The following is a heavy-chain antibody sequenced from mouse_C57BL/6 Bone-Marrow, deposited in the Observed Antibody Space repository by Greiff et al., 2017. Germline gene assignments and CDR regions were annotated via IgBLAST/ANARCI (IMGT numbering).Heavy chain of an antibody. J-gene: IGHJ4*01. CDR3: AREGNWDRYYYAMDY. V-gene: IGHV1-12*01. D-gene: IGHD4-1*01. Sequence: LQESGAELVRPGASVKMSCKASGYTFTSYNMHWVKQTPRQGLEWIGAIYPGNGDTSYNQKFKGKATLTVDKSSSTAYMQPSSLTSEDSAVYFCAREGNWDRYYYAMDYWGQGTSVTVSS. CDR1: GYTFTSYN. CDR2: IYPGNGDT.